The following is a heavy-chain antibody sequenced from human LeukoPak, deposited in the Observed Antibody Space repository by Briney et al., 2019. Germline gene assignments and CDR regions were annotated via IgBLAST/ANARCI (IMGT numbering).Heavy chain of an antibody. V-gene: IGHV3-9*03. CDR1: GFTFDDYA. Sequence: GGSLRLSCAASGFTFDDYAMHWVRQAPGKGLEWVSGISWNSGSIGYADSVKGRFTISRDNAKNSLYLQMNSLGPEDMALYYCVKSIYYDSSGPFDYWGQGTLVTVSS. J-gene: IGHJ4*02. CDR3: VKSIYYDSSGPFDY. CDR2: ISWNSGSI. D-gene: IGHD3-22*01.